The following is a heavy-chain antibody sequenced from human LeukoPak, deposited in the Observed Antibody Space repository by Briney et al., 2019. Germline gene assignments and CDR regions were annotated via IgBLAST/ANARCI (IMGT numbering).Heavy chain of an antibody. V-gene: IGHV3-21*01. CDR2: ISDSGSNV. CDR1: GFTFSNYN. Sequence: GGSLRLSCAASGFTFSNYNMDWVRQAPGKGLEWVSSISDSGSNVYYADSVKGRFTISRDNAKNSLYLQMNSLRAEDTAVYYCARAISIPGIAAAGTDYWGQGTLVTVSS. CDR3: ARAISIPGIAAAGTDY. J-gene: IGHJ4*02. D-gene: IGHD6-13*01.